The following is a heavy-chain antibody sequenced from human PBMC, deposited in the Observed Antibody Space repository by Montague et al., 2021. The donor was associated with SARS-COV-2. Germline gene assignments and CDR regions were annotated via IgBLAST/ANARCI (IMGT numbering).Heavy chain of an antibody. CDR2: VSFSGDT. CDR1: GGSISTYY. CDR3: ARGRSYDSSGYPLPQYFFDF. J-gene: IGHJ4*02. V-gene: IGHV4-59*13. D-gene: IGHD3-22*01. Sequence: SETLSLTCTVSGGSISTYYWSWIRQPPGKGLEWIGYVSFSGDTIYNPSLKGRVTISVDTSKHQFSLGLSSVTAADTAVYYCARGRSYDSSGYPLPQYFFDFWGQGALVTVSS.